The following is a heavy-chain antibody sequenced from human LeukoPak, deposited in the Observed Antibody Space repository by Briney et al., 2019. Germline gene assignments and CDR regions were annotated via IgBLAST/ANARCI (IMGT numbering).Heavy chain of an antibody. CDR3: ARVLYGSNDY. Sequence: GGSLRLSCAASGFTVSSNYMSWVRQAPGKGLEWVSVIYSGGSTYYADSVTGRFTISRDNSKNTPYLQMNSLRAEDTAVYYCARVLYGSNDYWGQGTLVTVSS. J-gene: IGHJ4*02. D-gene: IGHD3-10*01. CDR2: IYSGGST. CDR1: GFTVSSNY. V-gene: IGHV3-53*01.